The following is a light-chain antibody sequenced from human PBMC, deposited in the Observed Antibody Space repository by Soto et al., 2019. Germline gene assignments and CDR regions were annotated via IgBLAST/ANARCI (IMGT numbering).Light chain of an antibody. J-gene: IGKJ5*01. Sequence: EIVLTQSPGTLSLSPGERATLSCRASQGVSSGYLAWYQQKPGQAPRLLIYGASNRATDIPDRFSGRGSGTDFTLTISRLEPEDFAVYYCQQYNNWPLITFGQGTRLEIK. CDR2: GAS. V-gene: IGKV3-20*01. CDR1: QGVSSGY. CDR3: QQYNNWPLIT.